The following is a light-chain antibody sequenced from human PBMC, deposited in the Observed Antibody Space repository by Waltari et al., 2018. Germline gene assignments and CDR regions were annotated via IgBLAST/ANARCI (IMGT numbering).Light chain of an antibody. CDR2: GAS. V-gene: IGKV3-20*01. CDR3: QQYGTSPPLT. Sequence: EIVLTQSPGTLSLSPGERATLSCRASQSVSTYYLAWYQHKPGQAPRLVIYGASTRVAGIPDRFSGSGSGTDFTLTISGLEPEDFAVYYCQQYGTSPPLTFGGGTKVEIK. CDR1: QSVSTYY. J-gene: IGKJ4*01.